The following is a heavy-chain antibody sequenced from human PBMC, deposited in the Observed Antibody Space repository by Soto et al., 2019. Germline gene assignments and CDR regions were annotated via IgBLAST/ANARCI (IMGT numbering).Heavy chain of an antibody. D-gene: IGHD2-15*01. V-gene: IGHV3-30*03. CDR3: ARGEVVATTYFQP. CDR1: GFTFSSYG. Sequence: QVQLVESGGGVVQPGRSLRLSCAASGFTFSSYGMHWVRQAPGKGLEWVAVISYDGSDEYYADSVKGRVTISRDNSKNTVYLQMDSLRAEDTAVYYCARGEVVATTYFQPWGQGTLVTVSS. CDR2: ISYDGSDE. J-gene: IGHJ1*01.